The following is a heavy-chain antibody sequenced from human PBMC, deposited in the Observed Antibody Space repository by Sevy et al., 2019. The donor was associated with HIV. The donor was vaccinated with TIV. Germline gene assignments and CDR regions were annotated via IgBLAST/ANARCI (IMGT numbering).Heavy chain of an antibody. V-gene: IGHV3-66*02. Sequence: GGSLRLSCAASGFTINTNYMTWVRQSPGKGLEWVSLTFIAGRKYYADSVKGRFAISSDNSRNTVFLQMNSLRLEDTGVYYCARETKAVAFSWYYYYMDVWGKGTTVTVSS. CDR3: ARETKAVAFSWYYYYMDV. CDR2: TFIAGRK. D-gene: IGHD6-19*01. J-gene: IGHJ6*03. CDR1: GFTINTNY.